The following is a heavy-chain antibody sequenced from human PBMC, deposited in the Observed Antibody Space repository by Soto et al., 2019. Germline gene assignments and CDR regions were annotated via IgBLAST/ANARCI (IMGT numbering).Heavy chain of an antibody. Sequence: PGGSLRLSCAASGFTFSSYSMNWVRQAPGKGLEWVSSISSSSSYIYYADSVKGRFTISRDNAKNSLYLQMNSLRAEDTAVYYCARAVPANIVATIVDYWGQGTLVTAAS. D-gene: IGHD5-12*01. V-gene: IGHV3-21*01. CDR3: ARAVPANIVATIVDY. CDR1: GFTFSSYS. J-gene: IGHJ4*02. CDR2: ISSSSSYI.